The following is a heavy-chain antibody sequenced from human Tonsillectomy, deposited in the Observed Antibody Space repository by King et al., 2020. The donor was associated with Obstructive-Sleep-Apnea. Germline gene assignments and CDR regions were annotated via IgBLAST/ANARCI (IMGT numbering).Heavy chain of an antibody. CDR1: GVSISSGGYY. CDR3: ARGATYYDDSSGYYIPYYLDY. V-gene: IGHV4-31*03. Sequence: QLQESGPGLVKPSQTLSLTCTVFGVSISSGGYYWSSIRQHPGKGLEWIGYICYSGSTYSNPSLKRRVLISLDISKNRFSLKLSSVTAADTAVYYCARGATYYDDSSGYYIPYYLDYWGQGTLVTVSS. J-gene: IGHJ4*02. D-gene: IGHD3-22*01. CDR2: ICYSGST.